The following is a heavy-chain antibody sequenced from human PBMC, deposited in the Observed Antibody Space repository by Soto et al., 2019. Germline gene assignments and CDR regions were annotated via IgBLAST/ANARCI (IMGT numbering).Heavy chain of an antibody. V-gene: IGHV3-30*03. D-gene: IGHD6-13*01. CDR1: GSTFSSYG. J-gene: IGHJ6*02. CDR2: ISYDGGNK. Sequence: GGSLRLSCAASGSTFSSYGMHWVRQAPGKGLEWVAVISYDGGNKYYADSVKGRFTISRDNSKTTLYLQMNSLRAEDTAVYYCARFRPAGTWEFFYYDMNVWGQGTTVTVSS. CDR3: ARFRPAGTWEFFYYDMNV.